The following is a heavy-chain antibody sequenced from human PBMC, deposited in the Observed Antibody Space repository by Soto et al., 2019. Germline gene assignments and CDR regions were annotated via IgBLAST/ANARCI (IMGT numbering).Heavy chain of an antibody. J-gene: IGHJ4*02. D-gene: IGHD6-13*01. CDR1: GFTFSSYS. CDR3: ARGGYSSSWYSSGWYPVHETDY. V-gene: IGHV3-48*01. CDR2: ISSSSSTI. Sequence: GGSLRLSCAASGFTFSSYSMNWVRQAPGKGLEWVSYISSSSSTIYYADSVKGRFTISRDNAKNSLYLQMNSLRAEDTAVYYCARGGYSSSWYSSGWYPVHETDYWGQGTLVTVSS.